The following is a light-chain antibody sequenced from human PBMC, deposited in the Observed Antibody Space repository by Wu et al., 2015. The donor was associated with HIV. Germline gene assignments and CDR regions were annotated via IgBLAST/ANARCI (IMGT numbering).Light chain of an antibody. CDR1: QSFSRY. J-gene: IGKJ1*01. Sequence: DIQMTQSPSSLSASVGDRVTVTCRASQSFSRYLNWYQQKPGKAPKLLIYDVSTLQSGVPSRFSGSGSGTDFTLTISSLQPEDVATYYCQKYNTAPWTFGQGTKVEMK. CDR2: DVS. V-gene: IGKV1-39*01. CDR3: QKYNTAPWT.